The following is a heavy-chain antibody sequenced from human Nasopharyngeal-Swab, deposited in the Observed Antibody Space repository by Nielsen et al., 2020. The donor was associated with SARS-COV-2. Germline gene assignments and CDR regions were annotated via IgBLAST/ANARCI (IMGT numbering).Heavy chain of an antibody. CDR1: GFTFSSYA. CDR2: ISYDGSNK. D-gene: IGHD3-22*01. V-gene: IGHV3-30-3*01. CDR3: ARDGYGGPMIGVDEKTPLGY. J-gene: IGHJ4*02. Sequence: GESLKISCAASGFTFSSYAMHWVRQAPGKGLEWVAVISYDGSNKYYADSVKGRFTISRDNSKNTLYLQMNSLRAEDTAVYYCARDGYGGPMIGVDEKTPLGYWGQGTLVTVSS.